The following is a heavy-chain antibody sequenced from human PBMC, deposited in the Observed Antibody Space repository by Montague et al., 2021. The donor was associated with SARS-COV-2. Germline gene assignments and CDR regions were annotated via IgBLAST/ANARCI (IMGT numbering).Heavy chain of an antibody. CDR3: TSGREGNYNVMDV. CDR1: GDSVSGNSAT. J-gene: IGHJ6*02. D-gene: IGHD1-1*01. V-gene: IGHV6-1*01. CDR2: TYYRSKWYN. Sequence: CAISGDSVSGNSATWKWVRQSPSSGLEWLGRTYYRSKWYNDYAVSVRGRVTINPDTSKNQFSLQLNSVTPGDTAIYYCTSGREGNYNVMDVWGQGTTVTVSS.